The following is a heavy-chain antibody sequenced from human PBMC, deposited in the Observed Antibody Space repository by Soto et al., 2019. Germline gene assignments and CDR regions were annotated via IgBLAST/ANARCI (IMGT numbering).Heavy chain of an antibody. CDR3: ARDRVVQSVLAIFYFDY. V-gene: IGHV3-21*01. Sequence: GGSLRLSCAASGFTFSSYSMNWVRQAPGKGLEWVSSISSSSSYIYYADSVKGRFTISRDNAKNSLYLQMNSLRAEDTAVYYCARDRVVQSVLAIFYFDYWGQGTLVTVSS. D-gene: IGHD3-3*02. CDR2: ISSSSSYI. CDR1: GFTFSSYS. J-gene: IGHJ4*02.